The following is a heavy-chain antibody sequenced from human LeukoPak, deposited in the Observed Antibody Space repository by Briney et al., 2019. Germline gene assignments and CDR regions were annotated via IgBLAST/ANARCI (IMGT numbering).Heavy chain of an antibody. CDR2: IEDNGRDK. J-gene: IGHJ4*02. CDR1: GFTFSSYA. V-gene: IGHV3-30*04. CDR3: VKDSGTYSFDY. Sequence: GGSLRLSCAASGFTFSSYAMHWVRQAPGKGLEWISLIEDNGRDKFYADSVRGRLTISRDNSKNTLYLQINSLRVEDTAVYYCVKDSGTYSFDYWGQGTQVTVSS. D-gene: IGHD1-26*01.